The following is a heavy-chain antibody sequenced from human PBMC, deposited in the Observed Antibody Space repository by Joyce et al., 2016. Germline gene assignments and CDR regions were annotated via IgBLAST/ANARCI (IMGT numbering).Heavy chain of an antibody. D-gene: IGHD3-22*01. Sequence: QVQLQESGPGLVKPSETLSLTCTVSGDSINNGDYYWAWLRQPPGKGLEWVGRLHEATTPYYDPSFKRRMFMSVDTAKNQFSLKVDSVTAADTAVYYCARDFSMIIDVFELWGLGTLVTVSS. CDR2: LHEATTP. V-gene: IGHV4-39*07. CDR3: ARDFSMIIDVFEL. CDR1: GDSINNGDYY. J-gene: IGHJ3*01.